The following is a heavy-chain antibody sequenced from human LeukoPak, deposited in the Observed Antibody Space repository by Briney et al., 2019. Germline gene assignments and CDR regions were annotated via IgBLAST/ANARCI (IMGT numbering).Heavy chain of an antibody. Sequence: SETLSLTCTVSGGSISSTSYYWGWIRQPPGKGLEWIGSIHYSGSTYYNPSLKSRVTISVDTSKNQFSLKLSSVTAADTAVYYCARRVAYSGYAHWGQGTTVTVSS. J-gene: IGHJ6*02. CDR1: GGSISSTSYY. V-gene: IGHV4-39*01. CDR3: ARRVAYSGYAH. CDR2: IHYSGST. D-gene: IGHD5-12*01.